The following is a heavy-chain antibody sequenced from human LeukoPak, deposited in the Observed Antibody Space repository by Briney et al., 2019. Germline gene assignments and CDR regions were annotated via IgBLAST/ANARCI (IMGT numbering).Heavy chain of an antibody. V-gene: IGHV1-2*02. CDR3: ARDLAMYSPDLDY. CDR1: GYTFTDYY. J-gene: IGHJ4*02. Sequence: GASVKVSCKASGYTFTDYYLHWVRQAPGHGLEWMGWINPKTGVTKYAQNFQGGVTMTRDTSISTAYMEVSRLRSDDTAVFYCARDLAMYSPDLDYWGQGTLVTVSS. D-gene: IGHD1-26*01. CDR2: INPKTGVT.